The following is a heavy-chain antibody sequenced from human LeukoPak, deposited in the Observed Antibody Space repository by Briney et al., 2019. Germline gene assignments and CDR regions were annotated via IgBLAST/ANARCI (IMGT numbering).Heavy chain of an antibody. CDR3: ARDKELPAPYYYYGMDV. Sequence: SQTLSLTCTVSGGSISSGSYYWSWIRQPAGRGLEWTGRIYTSGSTNYNPSLKSRVTISVDTSENQFSLKLSSVTAADTAVYYCARDKELPAPYYYYGMDVWGQGTTVTVSS. CDR2: IYTSGST. D-gene: IGHD1-26*01. V-gene: IGHV4-61*02. CDR1: GGSISSGSYY. J-gene: IGHJ6*02.